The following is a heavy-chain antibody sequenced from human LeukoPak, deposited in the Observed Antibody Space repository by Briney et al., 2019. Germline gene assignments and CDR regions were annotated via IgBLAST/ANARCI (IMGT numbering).Heavy chain of an antibody. CDR2: IYTSGST. CDR1: GGSISSGSYY. V-gene: IGHV4-61*02. D-gene: IGHD3-16*01. CDR3: ARMMTFFDP. Sequence: PSQTLSLTCTVSGGSISSGSYYWSWIRQPAGKGLEWIGRIYTSGSTNYSPSLESRVTISVDTSKNQFSLKLSSVTAADTAVYYCARMMTFFDPWGQGTLVTVSS. J-gene: IGHJ5*02.